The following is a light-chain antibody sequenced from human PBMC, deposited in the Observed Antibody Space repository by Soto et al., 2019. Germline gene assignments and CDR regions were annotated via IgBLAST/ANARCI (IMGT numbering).Light chain of an antibody. V-gene: IGKV3-20*01. CDR2: GAS. J-gene: IGKJ3*01. Sequence: EIVLTQSPGTLSLSPGERATLSCRASQSVSSSYLAWYQQKPGQAPRLLIYGASSRATGIPDRFSGSGSGTDITLPISRLEPEEFAVYYCQNFGSSFLFTFGPGTKVDIK. CDR1: QSVSSSY. CDR3: QNFGSSFLFT.